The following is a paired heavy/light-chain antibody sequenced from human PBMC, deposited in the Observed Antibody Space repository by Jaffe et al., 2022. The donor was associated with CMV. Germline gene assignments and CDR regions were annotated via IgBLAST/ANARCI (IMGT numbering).Light chain of an antibody. V-gene: IGLV1-51*02. CDR3: GTWDHSLSGVV. CDR1: NSNIGNYY. Sequence: QSVLTQPPSVSAAPEERVTISCSGNNSNIGNYYVSWYQQFPGTAPKLLIYEDNKRPSGIPDRFSASKSGTSATLGITGLQTGDEADYYCGTWDHSLSGVVFGGGTKLTVL. J-gene: IGLJ3*02. CDR2: EDN.
Heavy chain of an antibody. D-gene: IGHD3-3*01. J-gene: IGHJ5*02. CDR2: IYYTGST. CDR1: GGSIKNYF. V-gene: IGHV4-59*01. Sequence: QVQLQESGPGLVKSSGTLSLTCSVSGGSIKNYFWAWIRQPPGKGLEWVGSIYYTGSTNYNPSLKSRVTISVDMSKNQFSLKLSSVTAADTAVYYCARVGDFWSAFDGWFDPWGQGNLVTVSS. CDR3: ARVGDFWSAFDGWFDP.